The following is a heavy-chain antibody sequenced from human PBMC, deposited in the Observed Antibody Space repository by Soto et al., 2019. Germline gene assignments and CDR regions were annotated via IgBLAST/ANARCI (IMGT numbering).Heavy chain of an antibody. V-gene: IGHV3-33*01. D-gene: IGHD2-15*01. CDR2: IWYDGSNK. CDR3: ARGPGGGKTPRINWFDP. CDR1: GFTFSSYG. J-gene: IGHJ5*02. Sequence: QVQLVESGGGVAQPGRSLRLSCAASGFTFSSYGMHWVRQAPGKGLEWVAVIWYDGSNKYYADSVKGRFTISRDNSKNTLYLQMNSLRAEDTAVYYCARGPGGGKTPRINWFDPWGQGTLVTVSS.